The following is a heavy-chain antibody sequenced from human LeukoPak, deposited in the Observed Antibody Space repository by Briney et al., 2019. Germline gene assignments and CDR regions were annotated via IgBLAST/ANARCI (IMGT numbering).Heavy chain of an antibody. CDR2: ISSNGGTT. CDR1: GFTFSSYA. V-gene: IGHV3-64D*09. CDR3: VKEGREGWNYFDY. D-gene: IGHD6-19*01. Sequence: PGGSLRLSCSASGFTFSSYALHRVRQAPGKGLEYVSAISSNGGTTYYADSLKGRFTISRDNSKNMLYLQMSSLRPEDTAVYYCVKEGREGWNYFDYWGQGALVTVSS. J-gene: IGHJ4*02.